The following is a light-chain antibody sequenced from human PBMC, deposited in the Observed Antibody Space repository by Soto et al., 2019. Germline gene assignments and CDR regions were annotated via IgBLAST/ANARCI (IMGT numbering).Light chain of an antibody. CDR1: SSNIGSNY. J-gene: IGLJ2*01. V-gene: IGLV1-47*01. Sequence: QPVLPQPPSASGTPGQRVTISCSGSSSNIGSNYVYWYQQLPGTARKLFIYRNTQRPSGVPDRFSGSKSGTSASPAISGLRSEDEADYYCAAWDDSLSGVVFGGGTKLTVL. CDR3: AAWDDSLSGVV. CDR2: RNT.